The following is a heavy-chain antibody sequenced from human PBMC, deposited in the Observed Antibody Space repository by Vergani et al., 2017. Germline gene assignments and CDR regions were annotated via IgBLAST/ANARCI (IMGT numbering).Heavy chain of an antibody. Sequence: QVQLQQWGAGLLKPSETLSLTCAVYGGSFSGYYWSWIRQPPGKGLEWIGEINHSGSTNYNPSLKSRVPISVDTSKNQFSLKLSSVTAADTAVYYCARVRGITGTTEDWGQGTLVTVSS. J-gene: IGHJ4*02. CDR2: INHSGST. CDR3: ARVRGITGTTED. D-gene: IGHD1-20*01. V-gene: IGHV4-34*01. CDR1: GGSFSGYY.